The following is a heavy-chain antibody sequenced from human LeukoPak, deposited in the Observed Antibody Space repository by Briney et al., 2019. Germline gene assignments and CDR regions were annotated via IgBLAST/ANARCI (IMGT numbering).Heavy chain of an antibody. CDR1: GFTFSSYA. Sequence: PGGALRLSCGAPGFTFSSYAMPWGRQAPGRVVEWVAAISYDGSNKYYVDAVKGGFTVARDNSKIPRYVQMNSWGPGGTAGYDCARDQVAGTFDYWGQGTLVTVSS. CDR2: ISYDGSNK. CDR3: ARDQVAGTFDY. D-gene: IGHD6-19*01. V-gene: IGHV3-30-3*01. J-gene: IGHJ4*02.